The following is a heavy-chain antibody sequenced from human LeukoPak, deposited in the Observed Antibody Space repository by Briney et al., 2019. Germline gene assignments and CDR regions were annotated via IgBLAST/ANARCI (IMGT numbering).Heavy chain of an antibody. CDR1: GFTFSGFW. D-gene: IGHD5-12*01. CDR3: ARDRSSGYDVFDC. CDR2: IYSGGST. J-gene: IGHJ4*02. Sequence: GGSLRLSCAVSGFTFSGFWMSWSRQAPGKGLEWVSVIYSGGSTYYADSVRGRFTISRDNSKNTLYLQMNSLRAEDTAVYYCARDRSSGYDVFDCWGQGTLVTVSS. V-gene: IGHV3-53*01.